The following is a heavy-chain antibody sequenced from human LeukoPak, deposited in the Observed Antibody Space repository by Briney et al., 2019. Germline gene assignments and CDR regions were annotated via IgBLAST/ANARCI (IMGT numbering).Heavy chain of an antibody. J-gene: IGHJ6*02. CDR2: ISGSGGST. Sequence: PGGFLRLSCAASGFTFSSYAMSWVRQAPGKGLEWVSAISGSGGSTYYADSVKGRFTISRDNSKNTLYLQMNSLRAEDTAVYYCAKVGSAGAKYYYYYGMDVWGQGTTVTVSS. V-gene: IGHV3-23*01. CDR3: AKVGSAGAKYYYYYGMDV. D-gene: IGHD1-26*01. CDR1: GFTFSSYA.